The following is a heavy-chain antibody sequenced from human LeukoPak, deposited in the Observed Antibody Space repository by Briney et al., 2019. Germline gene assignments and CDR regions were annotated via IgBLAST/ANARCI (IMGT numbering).Heavy chain of an antibody. J-gene: IGHJ3*02. V-gene: IGHV1-46*01. CDR2: INPSGGST. Sequence: ASVKVSCKASGYTFTSYYMHWVRQAPGQGLEWMGIINPSGGSTSYAQKFQGRVTMTRDTSTSTVYMELSSLRSEDTAVYYCVREEGKEDAFDIWGQGTMVTVSS. D-gene: IGHD3-10*01. CDR1: GYTFTSYY. CDR3: VREEGKEDAFDI.